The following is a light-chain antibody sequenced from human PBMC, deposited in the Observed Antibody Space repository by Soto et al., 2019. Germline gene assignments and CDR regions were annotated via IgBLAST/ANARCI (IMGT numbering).Light chain of an antibody. CDR3: QVWDSSRDHYV. CDR1: NIGSKS. V-gene: IGLV3-21*04. J-gene: IGLJ1*01. Sequence: YELTQPPSVSVAPGKTARLTCGGNNIGSKSVHWYQQKPGQAPALVIYYDSDRPSGIPERFSGSNSGNTATLTISRVEAGDEADYFCQVWDSSRDHYVFGIGTKLTVL. CDR2: YDS.